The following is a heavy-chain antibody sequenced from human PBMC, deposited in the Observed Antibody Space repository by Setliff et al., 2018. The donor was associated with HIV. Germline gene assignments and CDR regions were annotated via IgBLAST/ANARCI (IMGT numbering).Heavy chain of an antibody. D-gene: IGHD1-26*01. Sequence: GGSLRLSCAASGFTVSNNYMSWVRQAPGKGLEWVSSISSSSSYIYYADSVKGRFTISRDNAKNSLYLQMNSLRAEDTAVYYCASPYSGSYYPPEHLPHYGMDVWGQGTTVTVSS. V-gene: IGHV3-21*01. CDR2: ISSSSSYI. J-gene: IGHJ6*02. CDR3: ASPYSGSYYPPEHLPHYGMDV. CDR1: GFTVSNNY.